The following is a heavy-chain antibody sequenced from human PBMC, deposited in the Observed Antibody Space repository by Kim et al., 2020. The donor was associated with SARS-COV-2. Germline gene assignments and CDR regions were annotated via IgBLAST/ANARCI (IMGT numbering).Heavy chain of an antibody. D-gene: IGHD6-13*01. CDR2: ISSNGGST. CDR3: VKPGIAAARSSYFDY. V-gene: IGHV3-64D*06. CDR1: GFTFSSYA. Sequence: GGSLRLSCSASGFTFSSYAMHWVRQAPGKGLEYVSAISSNGGSTYYADSVKGRFTISRDNSKNTLYLQMSSLRAEDTAVYYCVKPGIAAARSSYFDYWGQGTLVTVSS. J-gene: IGHJ4*02.